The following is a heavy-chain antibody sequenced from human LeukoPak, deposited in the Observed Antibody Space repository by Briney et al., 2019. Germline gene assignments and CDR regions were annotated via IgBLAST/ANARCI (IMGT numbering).Heavy chain of an antibody. J-gene: IGHJ6*02. CDR2: IYPCDSDT. V-gene: IGHV5-51*01. CDR1: GYSFTCYW. D-gene: IGHD1-20*01. Sequence: GEALKISCNGSGYSFTCYWIGWVRHMPGKGLEWMGIIYPCDSDTRYSPSFQGQVTISADKSISTAYLQLSSMKASDTAMYYCARLCNFNWNRGSYYGMDVWGQGTTVTVSS. CDR3: ARLCNFNWNRGSYYGMDV.